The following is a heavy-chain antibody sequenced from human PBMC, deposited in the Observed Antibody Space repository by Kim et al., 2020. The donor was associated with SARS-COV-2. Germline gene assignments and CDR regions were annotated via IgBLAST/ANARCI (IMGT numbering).Heavy chain of an antibody. CDR1: GFTFSSYW. J-gene: IGHJ4*02. D-gene: IGHD1-26*01. Sequence: GGSLRLSCAASGFTFSSYWMSWVRQAPGKGLEWVANIKQDGSEKYYVDSVKGRFTISRDNAKNSLYLQMNSLRAEDTAVYYCARERGIVGAKSSGRHPHFFDYWGQGTLVTVSS. CDR2: IKQDGSEK. V-gene: IGHV3-7*03. CDR3: ARERGIVGAKSSGRHPHFFDY.